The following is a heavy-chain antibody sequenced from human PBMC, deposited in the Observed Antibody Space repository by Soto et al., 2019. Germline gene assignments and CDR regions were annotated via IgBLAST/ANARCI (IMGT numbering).Heavy chain of an antibody. CDR1: GGSISSYF. D-gene: IGHD6-13*01. J-gene: IGHJ4*01. V-gene: IGHV4-59*01. CDR2: VYYTGTT. CDR3: ARDLAAVPRAFDY. Sequence: SETLSLTCTASGGSISSYFYIWVRQPPGKGLEWIGSVYYTGTTDYNPSLKSRVTISVDTSKTQFSLNLRSVTAADTAVYYCARDLAAVPRAFDYWGRGTLVTVSS.